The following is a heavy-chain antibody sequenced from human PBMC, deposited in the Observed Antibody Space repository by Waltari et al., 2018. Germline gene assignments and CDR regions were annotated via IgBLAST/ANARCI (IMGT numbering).Heavy chain of an antibody. V-gene: IGHV4-34*01. CDR3: AIRRCSVTNCYMRNWFDP. Sequence: QVQLQQWGAGLLKPSETLSLTCAVYGGSFSGYYWTWIRQPPGQGLEWIGEITHDGGTSYNPALKSRATISGDTSKNQLSLILNSVTAADTAVYYCAIRRCSVTNCYMRNWFDPWGQGILVTVSS. J-gene: IGHJ5*02. D-gene: IGHD2-2*02. CDR2: ITHDGGT. CDR1: GGSFSGYY.